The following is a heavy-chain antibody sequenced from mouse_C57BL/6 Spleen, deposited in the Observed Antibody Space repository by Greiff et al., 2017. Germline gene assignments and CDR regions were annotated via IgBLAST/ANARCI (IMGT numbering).Heavy chain of an antibody. V-gene: IGHV1-69*01. CDR2: IDPSDSYT. CDR3: SSVYFDV. CDR1: GYTFTSYW. J-gene: IGHJ1*03. Sequence: VQLQQPGAELVMPGASVKLSCKASGYTFTSYWMHWVKQRPGQGLEWIGEIDPSDSYTSYNQKFKGKSTLTVYKSSSTAYMQLSSLTSEDSAVYYCSSVYFDVWGTGTTVTVSS.